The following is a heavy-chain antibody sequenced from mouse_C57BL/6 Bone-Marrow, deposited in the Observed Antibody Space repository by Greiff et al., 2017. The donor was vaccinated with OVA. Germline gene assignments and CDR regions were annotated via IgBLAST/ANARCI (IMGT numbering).Heavy chain of an antibody. CDR3: AREYYDYGGYFDY. CDR1: GYTFTSYW. D-gene: IGHD2-4*01. V-gene: IGHV1-69*01. Sequence: QQSCKASGYTFTSYWMHWVKQRPGQGLEWIGEIDPSDSYTNYNQKFKGKSTLTVDKSSSTAYMQLSSLTAEDSAVYYCAREYYDYGGYFDYWGQGTTLTVSS. CDR2: IDPSDSYT. J-gene: IGHJ2*01.